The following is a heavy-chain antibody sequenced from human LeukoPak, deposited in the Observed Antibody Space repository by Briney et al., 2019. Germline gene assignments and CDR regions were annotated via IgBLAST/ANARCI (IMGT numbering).Heavy chain of an antibody. V-gene: IGHV1-46*01. CDR2: INPSGGST. D-gene: IGHD2-8*01. J-gene: IGHJ4*02. CDR1: GYTFTSYY. CDR3: ARDLGYCTNGVCHTRFDY. Sequence: ASVKVSCKASGYTFTSYYMHWVRQAPGQGLEWMGIINPSGGSTSYAQKFQGRVIMTRDTSTSTVYMELSSLRSEDTAVYYCARDLGYCTNGVCHTRFDYWGQGTLVAVSS.